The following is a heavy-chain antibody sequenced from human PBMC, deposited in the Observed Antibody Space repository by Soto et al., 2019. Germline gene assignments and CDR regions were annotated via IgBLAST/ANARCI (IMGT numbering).Heavy chain of an antibody. CDR3: EGENSGDYLNWFDP. V-gene: IGHV3-48*02. Sequence: PGGSLRLSCAASGFTFGDYTGSWVRHAPGKVLESISTILADYKTYISSSSSTIYYTDSVNVRFTISRDNSKNSMYLKMKSPGDEAVDLYSCEGENSGDYLNWFDPWRRATLALVSS. D-gene: IGHD4-17*01. CDR2: ISSSSSTI. J-gene: IGHJ5*02. CDR1: GFTFGDYT.